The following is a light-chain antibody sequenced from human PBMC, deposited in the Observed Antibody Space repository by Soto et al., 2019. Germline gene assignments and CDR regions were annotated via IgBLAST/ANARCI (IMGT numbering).Light chain of an antibody. CDR2: DTS. V-gene: IGKV3-11*01. Sequence: EIVLTQSPATLSLSPGKRATLSCRASQSVSKFLAWYQQKPGQAPRLLIYDTSNRATGIPARFSGSGSGTDFTLTISSLQPEDFAVYYCQQRSNWPPWTFGQGTKVDI. CDR3: QQRSNWPPWT. CDR1: QSVSKF. J-gene: IGKJ1*01.